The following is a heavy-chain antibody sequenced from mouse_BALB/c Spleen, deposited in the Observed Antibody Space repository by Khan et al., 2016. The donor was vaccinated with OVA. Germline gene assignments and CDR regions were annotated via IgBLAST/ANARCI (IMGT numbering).Heavy chain of an antibody. CDR1: GYSITSDYA. J-gene: IGHJ3*01. CDR3: ARGRTY. V-gene: IGHV3-2*02. Sequence: EVQLLESGPGLVKPSQSLSLTCTVTGYSITSDYAWNWIRQFPGNKLEWTAYITYSGSTSYHPSLKSRITVPRDTSKNQSFLQLNPVTSGGTARYNSARGRTYWGQGTLVTVSA. CDR2: ITYSGST.